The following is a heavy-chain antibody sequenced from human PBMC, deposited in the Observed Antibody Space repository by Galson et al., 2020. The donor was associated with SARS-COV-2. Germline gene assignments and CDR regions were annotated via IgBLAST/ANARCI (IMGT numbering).Heavy chain of an antibody. V-gene: IGHV1-69*13. CDR3: ARGGWNSPGGYYYYMDV. D-gene: IGHD1-7*01. CDR2: IIPIFGTS. J-gene: IGHJ6*03. Sequence: SSVQVSCKASGGTFSSYAIRWVRPPPGQGLEWMGGIIPIFGTSNYEQKFQGRVTITADESTSTAYMEPSSLRSEDTAVYYCARGGWNSPGGYYYYMDVWGKGTTLTVSS. CDR1: GGTFSSYA.